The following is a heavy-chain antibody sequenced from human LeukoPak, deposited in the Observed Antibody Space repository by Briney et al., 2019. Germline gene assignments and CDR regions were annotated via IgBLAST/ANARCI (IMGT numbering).Heavy chain of an antibody. Sequence: SGGSLRLSCAASGFTFSSYEMNWVRQAPGKGLEWVSYISSSGSTIYYADSVKGRFTISRDNAKNSLYLQMNSLRAEDTAAYYCARFSRYSSSLYPQYYFDYWGQGTLVTVSS. J-gene: IGHJ4*02. CDR3: ARFSRYSSSLYPQYYFDY. CDR1: GFTFSSYE. V-gene: IGHV3-48*03. D-gene: IGHD6-13*01. CDR2: ISSSGSTI.